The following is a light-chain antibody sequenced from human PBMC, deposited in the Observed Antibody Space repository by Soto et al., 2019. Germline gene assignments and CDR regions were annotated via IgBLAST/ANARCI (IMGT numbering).Light chain of an antibody. J-gene: IGKJ1*01. V-gene: IGKV1-5*03. Sequence: DIQMTQSPSTLSASVGDRVIITCRASQSISSWLAWYQQKPGKAPKLLIYKATNLGAGVPSRFSGSGSETEFTLAIGSLLPDDFATSYYQQYNSYLTFGQGTKVEIK. CDR1: QSISSW. CDR3: QQYNSYLT. CDR2: KAT.